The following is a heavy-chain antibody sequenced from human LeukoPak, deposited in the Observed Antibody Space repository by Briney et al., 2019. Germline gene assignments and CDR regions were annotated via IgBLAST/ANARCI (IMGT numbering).Heavy chain of an antibody. CDR3: ARRILRFLEWSRGYFDY. D-gene: IGHD3-3*01. CDR1: GGSISSRSYY. V-gene: IGHV4-39*07. J-gene: IGHJ4*02. Sequence: SETLSLTCTVSGGSISSRSYYWGWIRQPPGKGLEWIGSIYYSGSSYNNPSLKSRVTISVDTSKNQFSLKLCSVTAADTAVYYCARRILRFLEWSRGYFDYWGQGTLVTVSS. CDR2: IYYSGSS.